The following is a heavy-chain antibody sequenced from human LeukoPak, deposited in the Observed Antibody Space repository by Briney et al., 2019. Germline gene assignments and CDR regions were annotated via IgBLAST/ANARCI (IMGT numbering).Heavy chain of an antibody. CDR2: IYIGGIT. D-gene: IGHD2-2*02. Sequence: PGGSLRLSCAVSGFSVSSNYMTWVRQAPGKGLEWVSVIYIGGITYYADSVKGRFTISRDNSKNTLYLQMNSLRAEDTAVYYCAKDQTGGRLVPAAIPFDYWGQGTLVTVSS. CDR1: GFSVSSNY. J-gene: IGHJ4*02. V-gene: IGHV3-53*01. CDR3: AKDQTGGRLVPAAIPFDY.